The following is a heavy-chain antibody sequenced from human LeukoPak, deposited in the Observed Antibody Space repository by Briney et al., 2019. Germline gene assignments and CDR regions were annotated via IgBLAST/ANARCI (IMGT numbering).Heavy chain of an antibody. CDR3: ATDLLGGATETSINADY. J-gene: IGHJ4*02. V-gene: IGHV1-24*01. D-gene: IGHD1-26*01. CDR1: GYTLTELS. CDR2: FDPEDGET. Sequence: EASVKVSCKVSGYTLTELSMHWVRQAPGKGLEWMGGFDPEDGETIYAQKFQGRVTMTEDTSTDTAYMELSSLRSEDTAVYYCATDLLGGATETSINADYWGQGTLITVSS.